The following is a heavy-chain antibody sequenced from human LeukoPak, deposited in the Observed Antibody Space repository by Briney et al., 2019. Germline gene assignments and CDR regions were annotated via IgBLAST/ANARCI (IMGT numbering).Heavy chain of an antibody. J-gene: IGHJ3*02. Sequence: GGSLRLSCAASGFTFSDYYMSWIRQAPGKGLEWVSYISSSGSTIYYADSVKGRFTISRDNAKNSLYLQMNSLRAEDTAVYYCARAAGDWGTDPGTRDDAFDIWGQGTMVTVSS. CDR1: GFTFSDYY. CDR2: ISSSGSTI. V-gene: IGHV3-11*01. CDR3: ARAAGDWGTDPGTRDDAFDI. D-gene: IGHD7-27*01.